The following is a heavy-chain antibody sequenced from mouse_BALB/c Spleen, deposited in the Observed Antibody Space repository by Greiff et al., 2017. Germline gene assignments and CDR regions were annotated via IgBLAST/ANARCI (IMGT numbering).Heavy chain of an antibody. V-gene: IGHV7-3*02. Sequence: EVKVEESGGGLVQPGGSLRLSCATSGFTFTDYYMSWVRQPPGKALEWLGFIRNKANGYTTEYSASVKGRFTISRDNSQSILYLQMNTLRAEDSATYYCARDRGDYWGQGTSVTVSS. J-gene: IGHJ4*01. CDR3: ARDRGDY. CDR1: GFTFTDYY. CDR2: IRNKANGYTT.